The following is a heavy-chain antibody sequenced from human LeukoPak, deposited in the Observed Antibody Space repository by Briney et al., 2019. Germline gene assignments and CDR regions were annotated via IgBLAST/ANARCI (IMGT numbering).Heavy chain of an antibody. CDR2: IIPIFGTA. CDR1: GGTFSSYA. CDR3: ARETVRTTNAFDI. Sequence: SVKVSCKASGGTFSSYAISWVRQAPGQGLEWMGGIIPIFGTANYAQKFQGRVTITADESTSTAYMELSSLRSEDTAVYYCARETVRTTNAFDIWGQGTMVTVSS. V-gene: IGHV1-69*13. J-gene: IGHJ3*02. D-gene: IGHD1-1*01.